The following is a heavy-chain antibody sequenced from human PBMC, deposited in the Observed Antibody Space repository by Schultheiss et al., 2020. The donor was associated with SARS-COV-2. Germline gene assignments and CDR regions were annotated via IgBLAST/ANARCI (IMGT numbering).Heavy chain of an antibody. CDR3: ARGRTTTGYTH. Sequence: GGSLRLSCAASGFTFSSYAMHWVRQAPGKGLEWVAVISYDGSNKYYADSVKGRFTISRDNSKNTLYLQMNSLRAEDTAVYYCARGRTTTGYTHWGQGTQVTVSS. D-gene: IGHD3-9*01. CDR2: ISYDGSNK. J-gene: IGHJ4*02. CDR1: GFTFSSYA. V-gene: IGHV3-30*01.